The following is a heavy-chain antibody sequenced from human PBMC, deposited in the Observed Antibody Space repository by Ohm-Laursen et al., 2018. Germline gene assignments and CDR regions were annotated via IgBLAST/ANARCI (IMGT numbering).Heavy chain of an antibody. CDR2: ISSSSSYI. J-gene: IGHJ4*02. V-gene: IGHV3-21*04. CDR1: GFTFSSYS. D-gene: IGHD3-10*01. Sequence: GSLRLSCSAPGFTFSSYSMNWVRQAPGKGLEWVSSISSSSSYIYYADSVKGRFTISRDNAKNSLYLQMNSLRAEDTALYYCAKATYYYGSGSYVYFDYWGQGTLVTVSS. CDR3: AKATYYYGSGSYVYFDY.